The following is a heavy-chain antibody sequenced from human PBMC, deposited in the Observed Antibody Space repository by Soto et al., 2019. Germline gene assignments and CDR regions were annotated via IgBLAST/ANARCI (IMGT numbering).Heavy chain of an antibody. Sequence: GGSLRLSCAASGFTFSSYWMSWVRQAPGKGLEWVANIKQDGSEKYYVDSVKGRFTISRDNAKNSLYLQMNSLRAEDTAVYYCARDSPRDIVVVVAATYMDYWGQGTLVTVSS. V-gene: IGHV3-7*01. CDR3: ARDSPRDIVVVVAATYMDY. D-gene: IGHD2-15*01. J-gene: IGHJ4*02. CDR1: GFTFSSYW. CDR2: IKQDGSEK.